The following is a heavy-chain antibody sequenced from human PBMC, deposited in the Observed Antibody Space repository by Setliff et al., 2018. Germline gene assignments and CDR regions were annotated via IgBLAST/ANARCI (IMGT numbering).Heavy chain of an antibody. V-gene: IGHV4-34*01. CDR3: ARVRRGGYYGSGSSPFDY. CDR2: INHSGST. D-gene: IGHD3-10*01. Sequence: SETLSLTCAVYGGSFSGYYWSWIRQPPGKGLEWIGEINHSGSTNHNPSLKSRVTISVDTSKNQFSLKLSSVTAADTAVYYCARVRRGGYYGSGSSPFDYWGQGTLVTV. J-gene: IGHJ4*02. CDR1: GGSFSGYY.